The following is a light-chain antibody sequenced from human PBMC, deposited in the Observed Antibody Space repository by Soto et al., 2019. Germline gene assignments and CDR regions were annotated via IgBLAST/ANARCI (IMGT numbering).Light chain of an antibody. CDR2: GNS. V-gene: IGLV1-40*01. Sequence: QSVLTQPSSVSGDPGQTVTISCTGSGSNIGAGYNVHWYQQLPGTAPKLLIHGNSNRPSGVPDRFSASTSATSASLAITGLQAEDEGDYYCQSYDNRLSGYVFGTGTKVTVL. CDR1: GSNIGAGYN. CDR3: QSYDNRLSGYV. J-gene: IGLJ1*01.